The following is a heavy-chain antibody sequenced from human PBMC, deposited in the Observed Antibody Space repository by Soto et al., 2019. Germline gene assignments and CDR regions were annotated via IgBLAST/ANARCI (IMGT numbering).Heavy chain of an antibody. CDR1: GFTFSDYY. CDR3: ERDRFLSSAWASRGLFDS. D-gene: IGHD6-19*01. Sequence: GGSLRLSCAASGFTFSDYYMSWVRQAPGKGLEWVSYISSSGSTIYYADSVKGRLTISRDNAKNSLYLQMNSLRAEDTAVYYCERDRFLSSAWASRGLFDSWAQGPLVPASS. V-gene: IGHV3-11*04. J-gene: IGHJ4*02. CDR2: ISSSGSTI.